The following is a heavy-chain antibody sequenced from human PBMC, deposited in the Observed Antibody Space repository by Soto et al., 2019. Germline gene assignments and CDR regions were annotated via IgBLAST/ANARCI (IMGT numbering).Heavy chain of an antibody. CDR1: GYIFTNYG. J-gene: IGHJ4*02. D-gene: IGHD6-13*01. CDR3: ARASAGSLYDF. Sequence: QVQLVQSGAEVRKPGASVNVSCKTSGYIFTNYGVAWVRQAPGQGLELVAWISGYNGYPKHTQKFQGRVTVTTDNTTITGYMELRNLRSDDTAVYYCARASAGSLYDFWGQGTRVTVSS. V-gene: IGHV1-18*01. CDR2: ISGYNGYP.